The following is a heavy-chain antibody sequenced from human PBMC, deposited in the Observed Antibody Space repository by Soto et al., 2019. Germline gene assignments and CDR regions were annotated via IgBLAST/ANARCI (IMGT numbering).Heavy chain of an antibody. V-gene: IGHV3-11*01. CDR3: ARVSNYGGNSY. D-gene: IGHD4-17*01. CDR2: ISSSGSSF. Sequence: QVQLVESGGGLVKPGGSLRLSCAASGFTFSDYYMSWIRQAPGKGLEWISYISSSGSSFLYADSVKGRFTISRDNAKNSLYLQMNSLRAEDTAVYYWARVSNYGGNSYWGQGTLVTVSS. CDR1: GFTFSDYY. J-gene: IGHJ4*02.